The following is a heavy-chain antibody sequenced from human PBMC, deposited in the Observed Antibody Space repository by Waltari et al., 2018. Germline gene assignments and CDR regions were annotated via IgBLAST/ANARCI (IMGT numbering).Heavy chain of an antibody. D-gene: IGHD6-6*01. J-gene: IGHJ6*03. CDR2: IYYSGST. CDR1: GGSISSYY. CDR3: ARGSIAARPLYYYYYMDV. Sequence: QVQLQESGPGLVKPSETLSLTCTVSGGSISSYYWSWIRQPPGKGLEWIGYIYYSGSTNYNPSLKSRVTISVDTSKNQFSLKLSSVTAADTAVYYCARGSIAARPLYYYYYMDVWGKGTTVTISS. V-gene: IGHV4-59*08.